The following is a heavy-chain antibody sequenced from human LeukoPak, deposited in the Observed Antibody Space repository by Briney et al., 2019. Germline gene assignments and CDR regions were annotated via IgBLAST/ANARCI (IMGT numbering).Heavy chain of an antibody. Sequence: GGSLRLSCAASGFTFSSYSMNWVRQAPGKGLEWVSTISGSGGSAYYADSVKGRFTISRDNAKNSLYLQMNSLRAEDTAVYYCARDRGIDYWGQGTLVTVSS. V-gene: IGHV3-21*01. D-gene: IGHD5-24*01. CDR3: ARDRGIDY. CDR1: GFTFSSYS. CDR2: ISGSGGSA. J-gene: IGHJ4*02.